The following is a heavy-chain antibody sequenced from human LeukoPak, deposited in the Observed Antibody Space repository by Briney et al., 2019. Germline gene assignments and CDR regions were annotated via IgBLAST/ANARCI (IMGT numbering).Heavy chain of an antibody. J-gene: IGHJ4*02. CDR3: ARVFGAY. CDR2: IYYSGST. CDR1: GGSISSYY. Sequence: PSETLSLTCTVSGGSISSYYWSWIRQPPGKGLEWIGYIYYSGSTNYNPSLKSRVTISVDTSKNQFSLKLSSVTAADTAVYYCARVFGAYWGQGTLVTVSS. D-gene: IGHD3-16*01. V-gene: IGHV4-59*01.